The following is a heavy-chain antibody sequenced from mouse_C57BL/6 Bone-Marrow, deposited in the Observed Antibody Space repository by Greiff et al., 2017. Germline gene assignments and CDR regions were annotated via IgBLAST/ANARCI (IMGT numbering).Heavy chain of an antibody. Sequence: DVQLQESGPGLVKPSQSLSLTCSVTGYSITSGYYWNWIRQFPGNKLEWMGYISYDGSNNYNPSLKNRISITRDTSKNQFFLKLNSVTTEDTATYYCARAKIYYYGYWGQGTTLTVSS. CDR2: ISYDGSN. D-gene: IGHD1-1*01. CDR3: ARAKIYYYGY. CDR1: GYSITSGYY. V-gene: IGHV3-6*01. J-gene: IGHJ2*01.